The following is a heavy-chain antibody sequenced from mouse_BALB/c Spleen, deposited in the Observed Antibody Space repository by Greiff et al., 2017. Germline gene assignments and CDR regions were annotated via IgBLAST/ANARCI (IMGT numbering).Heavy chain of an antibody. CDR1: GFTFTDYY. J-gene: IGHJ3*01. CDR3: ARDRGSSGSWFAY. V-gene: IGHV7-3*02. Sequence: EVQLVESGGGLVQPGGSLRLSCATSGFTFTDYYMSWVRQPPGKALEWLGFIRNKANGYTTEYSASVKGRFTISRDNSQSILYLQMNTLRAEDSATYYCARDRGSSGSWFAYWGQGTLVTVSA. CDR2: IRNKANGYTT. D-gene: IGHD3-1*01.